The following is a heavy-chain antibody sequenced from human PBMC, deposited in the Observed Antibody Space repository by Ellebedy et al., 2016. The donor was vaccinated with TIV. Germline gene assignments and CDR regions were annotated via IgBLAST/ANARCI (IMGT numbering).Heavy chain of an antibody. D-gene: IGHD5-12*01. Sequence: GGSLRLXCAASRFTFSIFGLHWVRQAPGKGLEWVAIISSDGTNKYYADSVRGRFTISRDNSKNTLYLQMDSLRPVDTAIYYCAKDESGGDLPRPFDHWGQGTLVTVSS. CDR1: RFTFSIFG. J-gene: IGHJ4*02. V-gene: IGHV3-30*18. CDR3: AKDESGGDLPRPFDH. CDR2: ISSDGTNK.